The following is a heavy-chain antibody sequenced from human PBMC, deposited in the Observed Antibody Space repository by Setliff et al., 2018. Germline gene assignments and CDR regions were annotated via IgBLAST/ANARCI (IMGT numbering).Heavy chain of an antibody. CDR3: ASYRQDVNY. Sequence: TLSLTCTVSGGFISSGSYYWSWIRQPAGKGLEWIGHIYTSGSTNYNPSLKSRVTISVDTSKNQFSLKLSSVTAADTAVYYCASYRQDVNYWGQGTLVTVPQ. D-gene: IGHD4-4*01. V-gene: IGHV4-61*09. J-gene: IGHJ4*02. CDR2: IYTSGST. CDR1: GGFISSGSYY.